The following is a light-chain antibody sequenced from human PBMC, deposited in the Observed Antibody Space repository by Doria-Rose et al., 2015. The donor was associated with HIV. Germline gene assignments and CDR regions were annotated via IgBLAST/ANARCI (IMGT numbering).Light chain of an antibody. CDR3: HQYGTSWT. V-gene: IGKV3-20*01. CDR2: DGS. CDR1: RSFSSTY. Sequence: EIVLTQSPGTLSLSPGERATLSCRASRSFSSTYLAWYQQKPGQAPSLLIYDGSTRATGIPDRFSASGSGTDFTLTINRLEPEDFALYYRHQYGTSWTFGQGTKVEI. J-gene: IGKJ1*01.